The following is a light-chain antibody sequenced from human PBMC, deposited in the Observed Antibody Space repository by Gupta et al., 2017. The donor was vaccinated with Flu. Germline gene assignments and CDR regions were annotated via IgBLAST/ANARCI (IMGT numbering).Light chain of an antibody. CDR3: QSYDNKLSGYL. Sequence: QSVLTQPPSASGDPGQRVTIACPGSYSNIGAGHDVHWYQQLPGAAPKLLIYDNARRPSGIPDRFSGSKSAASASLAITGLQAEDEADYYCQSYDNKLSGYLFGSGTKVTVL. V-gene: IGLV1-40*01. J-gene: IGLJ1*01. CDR2: DNA. CDR1: YSNIGAGHD.